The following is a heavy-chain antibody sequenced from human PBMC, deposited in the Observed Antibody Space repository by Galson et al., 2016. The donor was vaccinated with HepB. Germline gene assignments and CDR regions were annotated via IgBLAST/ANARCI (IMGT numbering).Heavy chain of an antibody. CDR3: ARERIYSEGSAYYPVYWYFDL. J-gene: IGHJ2*01. V-gene: IGHV1-3*01. D-gene: IGHD3-22*01. CDR1: GFTFTSYG. Sequence: SVKVSCKASGFTFTSYGIQWVRQAPGQRPEWMGWINAGNGNTKYSQKFQGRVTITRDTSASTAYMELRSLRSEDTAVYYCARERIYSEGSAYYPVYWYFDLWGRGTLVTVSS. CDR2: INAGNGNT.